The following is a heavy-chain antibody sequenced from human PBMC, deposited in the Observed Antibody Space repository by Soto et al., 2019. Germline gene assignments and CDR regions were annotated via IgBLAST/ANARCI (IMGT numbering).Heavy chain of an antibody. Sequence: GGSLRLSCAASGFTFSSYWMHWVRQAPGKGLVWVSRINSDGSSTSYADSVKGRFTISRDNAKNSLYLQMDSLRDEDTAVYYCARDHGGSTWFVGIYYYFGVDVWGQGTTVTVSS. V-gene: IGHV3-74*01. CDR1: GFTFSSYW. J-gene: IGHJ6*02. D-gene: IGHD6-13*01. CDR3: ARDHGGSTWFVGIYYYFGVDV. CDR2: INSDGSST.